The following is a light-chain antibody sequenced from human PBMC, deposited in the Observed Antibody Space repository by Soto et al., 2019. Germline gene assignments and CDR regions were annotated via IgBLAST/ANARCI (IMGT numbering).Light chain of an antibody. J-gene: IGKJ2*01. V-gene: IGKV1-5*03. Sequence: DIQMTQSPSTLSASVGDRVTITCRASQSIISWLAWYQQKPGKAPKLLIIKASSSESGDPSRFRGSGAGTEFTLIISSLQPDDFATFYCQQYNSYSPYTFGQGTKLEIK. CDR2: KAS. CDR1: QSIISW. CDR3: QQYNSYSPYT.